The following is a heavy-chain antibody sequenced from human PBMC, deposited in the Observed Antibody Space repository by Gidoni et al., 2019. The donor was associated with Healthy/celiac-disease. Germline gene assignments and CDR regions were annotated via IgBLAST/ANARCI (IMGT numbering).Heavy chain of an antibody. Sequence: EVQLVESGGGLVKPGGSLRLCCAASGFTFSNAWMRWVRQAPGKGLEWVGLIKSKTDGGKTDYAAPVKGRFTISRDDSKNTLYLQMNSLKTEDTAVYYCTTHDSSGFDYWGQGTLVTVSS. V-gene: IGHV3-15*01. J-gene: IGHJ4*02. CDR1: GFTFSNAW. CDR3: TTHDSSGFDY. CDR2: IKSKTDGGKT. D-gene: IGHD3-22*01.